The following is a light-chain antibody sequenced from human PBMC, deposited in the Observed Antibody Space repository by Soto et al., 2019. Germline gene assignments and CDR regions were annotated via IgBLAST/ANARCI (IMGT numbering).Light chain of an antibody. CDR1: QSISSY. J-gene: IGKJ1*01. V-gene: IGKV1-5*01. CDR2: DAS. Sequence: DIRMTQSPSSLSASVGDRVTITCRASQSISSYLAWYQQKPGKAPKLLIYDASTLQSGVPSRFSGSGSGTEFTLTISCLQSEDFATYYCQQYHSYSLTFGQGTRLEIK. CDR3: QQYHSYSLT.